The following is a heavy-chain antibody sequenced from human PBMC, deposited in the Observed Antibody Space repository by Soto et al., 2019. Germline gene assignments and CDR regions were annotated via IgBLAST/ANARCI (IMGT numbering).Heavy chain of an antibody. D-gene: IGHD3-10*01. CDR1: GYTLTELS. J-gene: IGHJ4*02. V-gene: IGHV1-24*01. Sequence: ASVKVSCKVSGYTLTELSMHWVRQAPGKGLEWMGGFDPEDGETIYAQKFQGRVTMTEDTSTDTAYMELSSLRSEDTAVYYCATVWATMVRGVIIPPGFDYWGQGTLVTVSS. CDR2: FDPEDGET. CDR3: ATVWATMVRGVIIPPGFDY.